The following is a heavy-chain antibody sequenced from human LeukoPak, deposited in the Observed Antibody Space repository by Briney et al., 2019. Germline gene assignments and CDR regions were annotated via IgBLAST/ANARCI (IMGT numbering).Heavy chain of an antibody. CDR1: NGSISSYH. CDR2: ILTSGTT. J-gene: IGHJ4*02. V-gene: IGHV4-4*09. D-gene: IGHD1-26*01. CDR3: ARLRVSGSYLYYFDY. Sequence: SETLSLTCTVSNGSISSYHWSWVRQPPGKGLEWIGYILTSGTTNYNPSLKSRLTISVDTSKNQFTLKLSSVAAADTAVYYCARLRVSGSYLYYFDYWGQGTLVTVSS.